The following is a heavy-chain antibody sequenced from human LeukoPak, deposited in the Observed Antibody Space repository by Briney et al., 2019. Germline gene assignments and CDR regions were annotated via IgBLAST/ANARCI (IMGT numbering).Heavy chain of an antibody. D-gene: IGHD3-3*02. Sequence: SETLSLTCTVSGGSISSSSYYWGWIRQPPGKGLEWIGSIYCSGSTNYNPSLKSRVTMSVDTSKNQFSLKLNSVTAADTAVYYCARAFYPGYYSYMAVWGKGTTVTVSS. CDR3: ARAFYPGYYSYMAV. CDR1: GGSISSSSYY. V-gene: IGHV4-39*07. CDR2: IYCSGST. J-gene: IGHJ6*03.